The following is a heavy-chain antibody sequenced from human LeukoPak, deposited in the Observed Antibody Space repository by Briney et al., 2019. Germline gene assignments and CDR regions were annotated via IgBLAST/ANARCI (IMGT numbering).Heavy chain of an antibody. CDR1: GYTFTSYG. D-gene: IGHD4-11*01. CDR3: ARDRDDYSNYWTFDP. CDR2: ISAYNGNT. J-gene: IGHJ5*02. V-gene: IGHV1-18*01. Sequence: GASVKVSCKASGYTFTSYGISWVRQAPGQGLEWMGWISAYNGNTNYAQKLQGRVTMTTDTSTSTAYMELMSLRSDDTAVYYCARDRDDYSNYWTFDPWGQGTLVTVSS.